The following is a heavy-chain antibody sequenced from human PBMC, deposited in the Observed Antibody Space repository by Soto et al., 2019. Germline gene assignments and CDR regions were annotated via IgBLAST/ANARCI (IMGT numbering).Heavy chain of an antibody. CDR2: IYYSGST. CDR1: GGSISSGGYY. J-gene: IGHJ6*02. CDR3: ARAGEDYYYYYGMDV. Sequence: NPSETLSLTCTVSGGSISSGGYYWSWIRQHPGKGLEWIGYIYYSGSTYYNPSLKSRVTISVDTSKNQFSLKLSSVTAADTAVYYCARAGEDYYYYYGMDVWGQGTTVTVS. D-gene: IGHD4-17*01. V-gene: IGHV4-31*03.